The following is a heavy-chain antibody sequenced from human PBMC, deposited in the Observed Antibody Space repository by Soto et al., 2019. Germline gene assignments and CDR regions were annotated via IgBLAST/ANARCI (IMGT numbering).Heavy chain of an antibody. CDR2: IYYSGYT. V-gene: IGHV4-30-4*01. Sequence: QVQLQESGPGLAETLSLTCTVSGVSITSGDYYWNWIRQSPGKGLEWIGNIYYSGYTYYNPSLKSRLTISLDTSKNQFSLELSSVTAADTAVYYCASFGVASMNWFDPWGQGTLVTVSS. J-gene: IGHJ5*02. CDR3: ASFGVASMNWFDP. CDR1: GVSITSGDYY. D-gene: IGHD3-3*01.